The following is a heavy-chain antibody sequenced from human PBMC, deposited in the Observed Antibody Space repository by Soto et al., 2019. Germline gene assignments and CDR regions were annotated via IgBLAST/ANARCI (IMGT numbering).Heavy chain of an antibody. V-gene: IGHV1-8*01. D-gene: IGHD4-4*01. Sequence: ASVKVSCKASGYTFTSYDINWVRQATGQGLEWMGWMDPNSGNTGYAQKFQGRVTMTRNTSISTAYMELSSLRSEDTAVYYCARGRSRDYSNYYYYGMDVWGQGTTVTVSS. CDR3: ARGRSRDYSNYYYYGMDV. CDR2: MDPNSGNT. CDR1: GYTFTSYD. J-gene: IGHJ6*02.